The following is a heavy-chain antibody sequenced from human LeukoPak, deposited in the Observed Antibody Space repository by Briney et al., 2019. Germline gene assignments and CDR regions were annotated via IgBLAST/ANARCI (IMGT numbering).Heavy chain of an antibody. Sequence: GGALRLSCAASGFTFSIYAMSWVRQAPGKGLEWVSAISGSGGSTYYADSVKGGFTVSRDNSKSTLFLQMHSLRAEDTAVSYCAKDPRVGSRVATPCHWGQGTLVTVSS. CDR3: AKDPRVGSRVATPCH. CDR1: GFTFSIYA. V-gene: IGHV3-23*01. D-gene: IGHD5-24*01. CDR2: ISGSGGST. J-gene: IGHJ4*02.